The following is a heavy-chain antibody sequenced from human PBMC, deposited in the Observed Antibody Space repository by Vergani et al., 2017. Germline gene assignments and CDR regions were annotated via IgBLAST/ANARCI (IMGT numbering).Heavy chain of an antibody. Sequence: QVQLVESGGGVVQPGGSLRLSCIASGFTFRIYGMHWVRQAPGKGLEWVAFIRYDGTKRFYGDSVKGRFTISRDNSQTTVFLQMSSLRADDSAVYYCTKAGQYDSDNFHDSWGQGALVTVAS. J-gene: IGHJ1*01. CDR2: IRYDGTKR. V-gene: IGHV3-30*02. CDR1: GFTFRIYG. D-gene: IGHD3-22*01. CDR3: TKAGQYDSDNFHDS.